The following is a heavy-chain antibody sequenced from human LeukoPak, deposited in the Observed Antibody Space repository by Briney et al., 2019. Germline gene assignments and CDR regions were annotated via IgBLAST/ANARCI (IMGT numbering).Heavy chain of an antibody. J-gene: IGHJ4*02. CDR1: GFTFSTYW. V-gene: IGHV3-74*01. Sequence: GGSLRLSCAASGFTFSTYWMHWVRQAPGKGLVWVSRINSDGSSTRYADSVKGRFTISRDNAKNTLYLQMNSLRAEDTAVYYCARAGTSGYSYGHGYWGQGTLVTVSS. CDR3: ARAGTSGYSYGHGY. D-gene: IGHD5-18*01. CDR2: INSDGSST.